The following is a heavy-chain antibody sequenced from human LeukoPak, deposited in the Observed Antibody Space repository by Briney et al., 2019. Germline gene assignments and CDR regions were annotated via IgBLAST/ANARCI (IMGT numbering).Heavy chain of an antibody. CDR1: GFSFINCW. J-gene: IGHJ4*02. CDR3: ARIGYSSSSFDY. CDR2: INQDGSVK. Sequence: PGGSLRLSCAASGFSFINCWMSWVRQAPGKGLEWVANINQDGSVKYYVDSVKGRFSISRDNTKKSLYLHMNSLRGEDTAVYYCARIGYSSSSFDYWGQGTLITVSS. D-gene: IGHD6-6*01. V-gene: IGHV3-7*01.